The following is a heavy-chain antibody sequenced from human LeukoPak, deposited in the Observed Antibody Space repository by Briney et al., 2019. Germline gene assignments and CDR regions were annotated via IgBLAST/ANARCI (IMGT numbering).Heavy chain of an antibody. D-gene: IGHD2-8*02. Sequence: GGSLRLSCAASGFTFSSYAMSWVRQAPGKGLEWVSSISSSSSYIYYADSVKGRFTISRDNAKNSLYLQMNSLRAEDTAVYYCARLRYWCLDYWGQGTLVTVSS. V-gene: IGHV3-21*01. CDR3: ARLRYWCLDY. J-gene: IGHJ4*02. CDR1: GFTFSSYA. CDR2: ISSSSSYI.